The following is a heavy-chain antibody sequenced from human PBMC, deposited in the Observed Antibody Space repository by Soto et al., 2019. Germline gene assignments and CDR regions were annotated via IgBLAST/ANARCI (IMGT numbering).Heavy chain of an antibody. Sequence: GGSLRLSCAASGFTFSSYAMSWVRQAPGKGLEWVSAISGSGGSTYYADSVKGRFTISRDNSKNTLYLQMNSLRAEDTAVYYCAKDHGLTSGPRWFDPWGQGTLVTVSS. CDR3: AKDHGLTSGPRWFDP. CDR2: ISGSGGST. J-gene: IGHJ5*02. D-gene: IGHD5-12*01. V-gene: IGHV3-23*01. CDR1: GFTFSSYA.